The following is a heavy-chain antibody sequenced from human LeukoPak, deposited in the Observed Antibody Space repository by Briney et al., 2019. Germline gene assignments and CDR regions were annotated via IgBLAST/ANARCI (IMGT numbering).Heavy chain of an antibody. J-gene: IGHJ6*02. CDR1: GGSISSHY. V-gene: IGHV4-59*11. Sequence: SETLSLTCTVSGGSISSHYWSWIRQPPGKGLEWIGYIYYSGSTNYNPSLKSRVTISVDTSKNQFSLKLSSVTAADTAVYYCARRIAVAGPYYYYYYGMDVWGQGTTVTVSS. D-gene: IGHD6-19*01. CDR2: IYYSGST. CDR3: ARRIAVAGPYYYYYYGMDV.